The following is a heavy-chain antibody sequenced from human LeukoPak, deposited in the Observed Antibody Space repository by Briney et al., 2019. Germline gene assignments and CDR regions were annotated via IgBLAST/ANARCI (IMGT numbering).Heavy chain of an antibody. CDR3: AKVGSGSYPPLYGMDV. D-gene: IGHD1-26*01. V-gene: IGHV3-23*01. Sequence: PGGSLRLSCAASGFTFSRYAMLWVRQSPGKGLEWVSAISGSGGSTYYADSVKGRFTISRDNSKNTLYLQMNSLRAEDTAVYYCAKVGSGSYPPLYGMDVWGQGTTVTVSS. CDR1: GFTFSRYA. CDR2: ISGSGGST. J-gene: IGHJ6*02.